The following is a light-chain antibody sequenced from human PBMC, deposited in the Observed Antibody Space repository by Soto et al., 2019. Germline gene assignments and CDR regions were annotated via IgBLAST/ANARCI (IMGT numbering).Light chain of an antibody. CDR2: DAF. CDR3: QQRKHWPPLT. CDR1: HNVDIY. J-gene: IGKJ5*01. V-gene: IGKV3-11*01. Sequence: EVVLTQSPATLSLSPGETATLSCRASHNVDIYLAWYQQKPGQAPRLLIYDAFNRATGIPARFSGSGSGTDFTLTISSLEPEDSAVYYCQQRKHWPPLTFGQGTRLE.